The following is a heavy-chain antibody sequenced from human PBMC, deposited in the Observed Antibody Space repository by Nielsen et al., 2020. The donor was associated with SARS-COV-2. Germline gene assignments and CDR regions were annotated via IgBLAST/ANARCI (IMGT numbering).Heavy chain of an antibody. CDR1: GGSISSYY. D-gene: IGHD5-18*01. Sequence: GSLRLSCTVSGGSISSYYWSWIRQPPGKGLEWIGYIYSSGSTNYNPSLKSRVTLSVDTSKNQFSLKLSSVTAADTAVYYCAREMSVQLWSYYYYDMDVWGQGTTVTVSS. CDR2: IYSSGST. V-gene: IGHV4-59*13. CDR3: AREMSVQLWSYYYYDMDV. J-gene: IGHJ6*02.